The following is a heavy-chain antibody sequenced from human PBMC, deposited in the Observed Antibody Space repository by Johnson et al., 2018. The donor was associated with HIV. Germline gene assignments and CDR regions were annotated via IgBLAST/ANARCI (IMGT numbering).Heavy chain of an antibody. V-gene: IGHV3-30*03. CDR1: GFTFSNFD. D-gene: IGHD7-27*01. Sequence: QVQLVESGGGVVQPGGSLRLSCAASGFTFSNFDMDWVRQAPGRGLEWIVSISYDGSNKYYGDSVKGRFTISRDNSKNTLYLQMNSLRAEDTAVYYCASDWGSRHAFDIWGQGTMVIVSS. CDR2: ISYDGSNK. CDR3: ASDWGSRHAFDI. J-gene: IGHJ3*02.